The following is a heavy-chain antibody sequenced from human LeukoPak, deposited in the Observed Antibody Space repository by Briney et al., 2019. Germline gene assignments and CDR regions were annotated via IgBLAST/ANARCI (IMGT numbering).Heavy chain of an antibody. D-gene: IGHD3-9*01. CDR2: INPNSGGT. J-gene: IGHJ4*02. Sequence: GASVKASCKASGYTFTGYYMHWVRQAPGQGLEWMGWINPNSGGTNYAQKFQGRVTMTRDTSISTAYMELSRLRSDDTAVYYCARGSDYDILTGPFDYWGQGTLVTVSS. V-gene: IGHV1-2*02. CDR1: GYTFTGYY. CDR3: ARGSDYDILTGPFDY.